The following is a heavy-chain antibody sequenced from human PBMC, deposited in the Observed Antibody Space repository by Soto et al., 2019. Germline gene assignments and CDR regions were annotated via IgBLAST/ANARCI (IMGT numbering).Heavy chain of an antibody. CDR2: ITHSGTT. Sequence: KASETLSLTCAVHGASFSCYYWSWVRQSPGKGLEWIGEITHSGTTNYSPSLKSRVTISVDTSKNHFFLSLRSVTAADTGVYYFARVSCSXGSCYLTSRDNYYVMDVWGQGTTVTVSS. CDR3: ARVSCSXGSCYLTSRDNYYVMDV. V-gene: IGHV4-34*01. CDR1: GASFSCYY. J-gene: IGHJ6*02. D-gene: IGHD2-15*01.